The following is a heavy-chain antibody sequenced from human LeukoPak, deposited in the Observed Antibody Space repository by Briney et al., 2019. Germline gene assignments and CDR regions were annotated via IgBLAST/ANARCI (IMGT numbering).Heavy chain of an antibody. J-gene: IGHJ6*04. V-gene: IGHV3-21*01. Sequence: GGSLRLSCAASGFTFSSYSMNWVRQAPGKGLEWVSCISSSSSYIYYADSVKGRFTTSRDNAKNSLYLQMNSLRAEDTAVYYCAELGITMIGGVWGKGTTVTISS. D-gene: IGHD3-10*02. CDR2: ISSSSSYI. CDR3: AELGITMIGGV. CDR1: GFTFSSYS.